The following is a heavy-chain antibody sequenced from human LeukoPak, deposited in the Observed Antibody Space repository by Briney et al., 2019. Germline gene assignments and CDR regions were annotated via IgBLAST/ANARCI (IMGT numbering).Heavy chain of an antibody. CDR3: AKQLYYYDSSAYSPHYYFDY. J-gene: IGHJ4*02. Sequence: GGSLRLSCAASGFTVSSNYMSWVRQAPGKGLEWVSVIYSGGSTYYADSVKGRFTISRDNSKNTLYLQMNSLRAEDTAVYYCAKQLYYYDSSAYSPHYYFDYWGQGTLVTVSS. CDR2: IYSGGST. V-gene: IGHV3-53*01. CDR1: GFTVSSNY. D-gene: IGHD3-22*01.